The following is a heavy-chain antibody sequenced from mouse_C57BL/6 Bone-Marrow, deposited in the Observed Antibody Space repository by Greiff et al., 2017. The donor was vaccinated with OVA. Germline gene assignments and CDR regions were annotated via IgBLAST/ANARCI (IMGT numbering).Heavy chain of an antibody. J-gene: IGHJ2*01. V-gene: IGHV1-55*01. CDR3: ARVYSNYPPYYFDY. Sequence: QVQLKQPGAELVKPGASVKMSCKASGYTFTSYWITWVKQRPGQGLEWIGDIYPGSGSTNYNEKFKSKATLTVDTSSSTAYMQLSSLTSEDSAVYYCARVYSNYPPYYFDYWGQGTTLTVSS. CDR2: IYPGSGST. D-gene: IGHD2-5*01. CDR1: GYTFTSYW.